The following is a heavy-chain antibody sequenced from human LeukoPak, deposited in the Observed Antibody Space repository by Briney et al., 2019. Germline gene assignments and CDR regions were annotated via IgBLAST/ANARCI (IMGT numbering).Heavy chain of an antibody. CDR1: GGSISSSNYY. V-gene: IGHV4-39*01. Sequence: SETLSLTCTVSGGSISSSNYYWGWIRQPPGKGLEWIASIYYSGSTYYNPSLKSRVTISVDTSKNQFSLKLSSVTAADTAVYYCARLGNSYVPYPWGQGTLVTVSS. D-gene: IGHD5-18*01. CDR3: ARLGNSYVPYP. CDR2: IYYSGST. J-gene: IGHJ5*02.